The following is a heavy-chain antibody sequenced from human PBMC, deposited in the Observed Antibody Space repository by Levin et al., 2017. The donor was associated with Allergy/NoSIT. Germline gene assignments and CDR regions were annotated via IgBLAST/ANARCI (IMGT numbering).Heavy chain of an antibody. CDR1: GFTYDDYA. D-gene: IGHD6-19*01. CDR2: ISWNSGNI. V-gene: IGHV3-9*01. Sequence: LAGGSLRLSCAASGFTYDDYAMHWVRQVPGKGLEWVSGISWNSGNIGYADSVKGRFTISRDNAKNSLYLQMNSLRAEDTALYYCVKDSSSGWNGYYYYYYMDVWGKGTTVTVSS. CDR3: VKDSSSGWNGYYYYYYMDV. J-gene: IGHJ6*03.